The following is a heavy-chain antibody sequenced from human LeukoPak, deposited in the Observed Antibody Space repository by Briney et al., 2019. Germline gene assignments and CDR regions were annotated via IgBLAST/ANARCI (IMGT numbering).Heavy chain of an antibody. Sequence: GGSLRLSCAASGFTFSSYAMHWVRQAPGKGLEWVAVISYDGSNKYYADSVKGRFTISRDNSKNTLYLQMNSLRTEDTAVYYCARPHYYDSSGHLGYWGQGTLVTVSS. J-gene: IGHJ4*02. CDR1: GFTFSSYA. CDR2: ISYDGSNK. D-gene: IGHD3-22*01. CDR3: ARPHYYDSSGHLGY. V-gene: IGHV3-30*04.